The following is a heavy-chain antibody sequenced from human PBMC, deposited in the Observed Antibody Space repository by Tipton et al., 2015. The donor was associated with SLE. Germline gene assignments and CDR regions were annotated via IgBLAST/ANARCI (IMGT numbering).Heavy chain of an antibody. CDR1: GFTFDDYA. J-gene: IGHJ4*02. V-gene: IGHV3-9*01. CDR3: SRSQGYYDN. CDR2: ISWNSGTI. Sequence: SLRLSCAASGFTFDDYAMHWVRQAPGKGLEWVSGISWNSGTIGYADSVKGRFTISRDNAKNTLYLQMSSLRVEDTAVYYCSRSQGYYDNWGQGTLVTVSS.